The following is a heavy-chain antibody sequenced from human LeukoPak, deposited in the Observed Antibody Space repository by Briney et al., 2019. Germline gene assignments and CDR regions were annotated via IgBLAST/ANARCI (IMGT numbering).Heavy chain of an antibody. CDR1: GYTFTAYY. CDR2: FNPDSGGT. J-gene: IGHJ4*02. CDR3: ARGIHNDIWTGYYGPCDF. D-gene: IGHD3-9*01. Sequence: GASVKVSCKTSGYTFTAYYMHWVRQAPGQGLEWMGWFNPDSGGTNYLEKFQGRVTMTRDTSISTAYMELRRLSSDGSAVYFCARGIHNDIWTGYYGPCDFWGQGTLVTVSS. V-gene: IGHV1-2*02.